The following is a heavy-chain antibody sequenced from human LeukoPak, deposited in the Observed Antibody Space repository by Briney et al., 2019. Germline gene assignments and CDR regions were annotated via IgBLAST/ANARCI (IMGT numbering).Heavy chain of an antibody. J-gene: IGHJ3*02. CDR2: IYTSGST. D-gene: IGHD3-22*01. V-gene: IGHV4-4*07. CDR1: GYSISSGYY. CDR3: ARDLDPGDYYDSSGYYFDVFDI. Sequence: PSETLSLTCTVSGYSISSGYYWGWIRQPAGKGLEWIGRIYTSGSTNYNPSLKSRVTMSVDTSKNQFSLKLSSVTAADTAVYYCARDLDPGDYYDSSGYYFDVFDIWGQGTMVTVSS.